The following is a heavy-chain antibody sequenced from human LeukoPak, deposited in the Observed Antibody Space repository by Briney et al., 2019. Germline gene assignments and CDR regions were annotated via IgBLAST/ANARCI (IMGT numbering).Heavy chain of an antibody. D-gene: IGHD2-2*02. Sequence: GGSLRLSCAASGFTFSSYSMNWVRQAPGKGLVWVSYISSSSSTIYYADSVKGRFTISRDNAKNSLYLQMNSLRAEDTAVYYCARYCSSTSCYSPPFYYYYYMDVWGKGTTITVSS. CDR1: GFTFSSYS. CDR2: ISSSSSTI. J-gene: IGHJ6*03. V-gene: IGHV3-48*04. CDR3: ARYCSSTSCYSPPFYYYYYMDV.